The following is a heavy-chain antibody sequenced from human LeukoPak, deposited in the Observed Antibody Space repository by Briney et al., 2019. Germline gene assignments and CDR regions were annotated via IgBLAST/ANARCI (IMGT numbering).Heavy chain of an antibody. Sequence: SETLSLICTVSGGSISSYYWSWIRQPAGKGLEWIGRIYTSGSTNYNPSLKSRVTISVDTSKNQFSLKLSSVTAADTAVYYCAREAPYDILTGYYSWGQGTLVTVSS. V-gene: IGHV4-4*07. D-gene: IGHD3-9*01. J-gene: IGHJ5*02. CDR3: AREAPYDILTGYYS. CDR2: IYTSGST. CDR1: GGSISSYY.